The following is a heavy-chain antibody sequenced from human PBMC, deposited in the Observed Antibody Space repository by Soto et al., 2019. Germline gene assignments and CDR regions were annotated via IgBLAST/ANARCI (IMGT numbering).Heavy chain of an antibody. CDR2: ISGSGDGT. CDR3: AGPGYSYQDY. Sequence: EVQLLESGGDLVQPGGSLRLSCAASGFTFRSFALSWVRQAPGKGLEWVSAISGSGDGTDYADSVKGRFTISRDNSKNTLYLKMKSLRAEDTEVYYCAGPGYSYQDYWGQGALVTVSS. V-gene: IGHV3-23*01. J-gene: IGHJ4*02. CDR1: GFTFRSFA. D-gene: IGHD5-18*01.